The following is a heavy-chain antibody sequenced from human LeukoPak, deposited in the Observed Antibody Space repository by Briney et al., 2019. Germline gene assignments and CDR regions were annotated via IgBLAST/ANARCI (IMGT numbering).Heavy chain of an antibody. V-gene: IGHV5-51*01. CDR2: IYPGDSDT. J-gene: IGHJ6*02. D-gene: IGHD5-12*01. Sequence: GESLKTSCKGSGYSFTSYWIGWVRQMPGKGLEWMGIIYPGDSDTRYSPSFQGQVTISADKSISTAYLQWSSLKASDTAMYYCARLIVAPEDYDYYYYYYGMDVWGQGTTVTVSS. CDR3: ARLIVAPEDYDYYYYYYGMDV. CDR1: GYSFTSYW.